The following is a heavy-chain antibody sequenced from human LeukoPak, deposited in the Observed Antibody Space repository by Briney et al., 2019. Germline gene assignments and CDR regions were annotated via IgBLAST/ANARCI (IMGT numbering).Heavy chain of an antibody. CDR3: AKAEGILPTGGRWLD. CDR1: GFSFSTYA. V-gene: IGHV3-23*01. J-gene: IGHJ4*02. Sequence: GGSLRLSCGASGFSFSTYAMTWVRQAPGMGLESASAISGSGGYTYYADSVKGRFTISRDNSKNTLYLQMNSLRAEDTAICYCAKAEGILPTGGRWLDWGQGTLVTVSS. CDR2: ISGSGGYT. D-gene: IGHD6-19*01.